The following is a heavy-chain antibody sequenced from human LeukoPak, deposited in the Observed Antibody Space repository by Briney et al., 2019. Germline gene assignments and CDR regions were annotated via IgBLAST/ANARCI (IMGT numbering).Heavy chain of an antibody. Sequence: GGSLRLSCAVSGITFSSFWMSWVRQAPGKGLEWVANIKQDGSEKYYVDSVKGRFTISRDNAKNSLYLQMNSLRAEDTAVYYCARVNDFIWNDKGSEFDYWGQGTLVTVSS. D-gene: IGHD1-1*01. J-gene: IGHJ4*02. V-gene: IGHV3-7*01. CDR1: GITFSSFW. CDR3: ARVNDFIWNDKGSEFDY. CDR2: IKQDGSEK.